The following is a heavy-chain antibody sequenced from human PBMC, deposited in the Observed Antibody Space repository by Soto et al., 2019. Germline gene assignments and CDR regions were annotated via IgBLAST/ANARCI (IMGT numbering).Heavy chain of an antibody. V-gene: IGHV4-61*08. J-gene: IGHJ4*02. CDR2: IYYSGST. Sequence: SETLSLTCTVSGGSISSGGYYWSWIRQHPGKGLEWIGYIYYSGSTNYNPSLKSRVTISVDTSKNQFSLKLSSVTAADTAVYYCARQGWYKSFDYWGQGTLVTVPQ. D-gene: IGHD6-19*01. CDR3: ARQGWYKSFDY. CDR1: GGSISSGGYY.